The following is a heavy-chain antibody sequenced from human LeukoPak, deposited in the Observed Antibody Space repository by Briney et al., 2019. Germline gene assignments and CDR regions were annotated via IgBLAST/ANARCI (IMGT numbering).Heavy chain of an antibody. J-gene: IGHJ3*02. V-gene: IGHV1-2*04. D-gene: IGHD6-13*01. CDR2: INPNSGGT. CDR1: GYTFTGYY. Sequence: GASVKVSCKASGYTFTGYYMHWVRQAPGQGLEWMGWINPNSGGTNYAQKFQGWVTMTRDTSISTAYMELSRLRSDDTAVYYCARDLAAAGTPAFDIWGQGTMVTVSS. CDR3: ARDLAAAGTPAFDI.